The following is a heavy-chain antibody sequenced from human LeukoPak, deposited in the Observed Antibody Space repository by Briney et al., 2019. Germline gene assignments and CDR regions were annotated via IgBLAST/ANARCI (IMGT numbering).Heavy chain of an antibody. CDR3: ARNPTNCGGDCYTDY. CDR2: IYPGDSDT. V-gene: IGHV5-51*01. D-gene: IGHD2-21*01. J-gene: IGHJ4*02. CDR1: GYSFTSYW. Sequence: HGESLKISCKGSGYSFTSYWIGWVRQMPGKGLEWMGIIYPGDSDTRYSPSFQGQFTISADKSISTAYLQRSSLKASDTAMYYCARNPTNCGGDCYTDYWGQGTLVTVSS.